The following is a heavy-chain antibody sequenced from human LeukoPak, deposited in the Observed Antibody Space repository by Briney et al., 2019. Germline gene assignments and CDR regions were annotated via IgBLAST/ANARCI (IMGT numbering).Heavy chain of an antibody. V-gene: IGHV4-61*02. CDR1: GGPISSGSYY. CDR2: IYTTGST. CDR3: ASELDYYYYMDV. Sequence: SQTLSLTCTVSGGPISSGSYYWSWIPQPAGKGLEWIGRIYTTGSTNYNPSLKSRVTMSVDTSKNQFSLKLSSVTAADTAVYYCASELDYYYYMDVWGKGTTVTVSS. J-gene: IGHJ6*03.